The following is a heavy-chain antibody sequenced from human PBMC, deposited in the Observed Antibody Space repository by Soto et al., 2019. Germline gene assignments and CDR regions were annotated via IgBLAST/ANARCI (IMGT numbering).Heavy chain of an antibody. CDR3: AKGAHIVVVPAAIGPFDP. J-gene: IGHJ5*02. V-gene: IGHV3-23*01. CDR1: GFTFSSYA. D-gene: IGHD2-2*01. Sequence: GGSLRLSCAASGFTFSSYAMSWVRQAPGKGLEWVSAISGSGGSTYYADSVKGRFTISRDNSKNTLYLQMNSLRAEDTAVYYCAKGAHIVVVPAAIGPFDPWGQGTLVTVPQ. CDR2: ISGSGGST.